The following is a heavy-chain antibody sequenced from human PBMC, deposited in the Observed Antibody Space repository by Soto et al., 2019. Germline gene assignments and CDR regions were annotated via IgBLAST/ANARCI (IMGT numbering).Heavy chain of an antibody. V-gene: IGHV4-4*02. CDR2: IYHSGST. D-gene: IGHD6-13*01. CDR3: ARGGQQLAHVDY. Sequence: QVQLQESGPGLVKPSGTLSLTCAVSGGSISSSNWWSWVRQPPGKGLEWMGEIYHSGSTNYNPSLKRRVTISVDKSKNQFSLKLSSVTAADKAVYYCARGGQQLAHVDYWGQGTLVTVSS. J-gene: IGHJ4*02. CDR1: GGSISSSNW.